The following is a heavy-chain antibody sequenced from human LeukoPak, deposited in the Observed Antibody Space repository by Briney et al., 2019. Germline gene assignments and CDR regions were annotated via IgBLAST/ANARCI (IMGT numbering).Heavy chain of an antibody. D-gene: IGHD3-9*01. CDR1: GFTFSSYW. V-gene: IGHV3-7*01. CDR2: IKQDGSEK. J-gene: IGHJ3*02. CDR3: ARATIYDILTGYDAFDI. Sequence: GGSLLLSCAASGFTFSSYWMSWGRQAAGKGLEWVANIKQDGSEKYYVDSVKGRFTISRDNAKNSLYLQMNSLRAEDTAVYYCARATIYDILTGYDAFDIWGQGTMVTASS.